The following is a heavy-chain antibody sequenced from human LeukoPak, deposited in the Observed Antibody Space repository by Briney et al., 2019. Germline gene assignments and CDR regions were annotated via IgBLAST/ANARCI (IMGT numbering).Heavy chain of an antibody. CDR2: ISYDGSNK. CDR1: GFTFSSYG. CDR3: ARGYDSSGYYHYYFDY. J-gene: IGHJ4*02. D-gene: IGHD3-22*01. V-gene: IGHV3-30*03. Sequence: PGRSLRLSCAASGFTFSSYGMHWVRQAPGKGLEWVAVISYDGSNKYYADSVKGRFTISRDNSKNTLYLQMNSLRADDTAVYYCARGYDSSGYYHYYFDYWGQGTLVTVSS.